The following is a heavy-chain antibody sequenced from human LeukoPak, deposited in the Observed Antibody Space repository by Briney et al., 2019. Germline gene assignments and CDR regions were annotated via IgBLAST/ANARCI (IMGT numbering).Heavy chain of an antibody. Sequence: GGSLRLSCAASGFTFSSYAMHWVRQAPGKGLEWVAVISYDGSNKYYADSVKGRFTISRDNSKNTLYLQMNSLRAEDTAVYYCARGGGGSYWGYYYYYIDVWGKGTTVTVSS. D-gene: IGHD1-26*01. V-gene: IGHV3-30*04. CDR3: ARGGGGSYWGYYYYYIDV. CDR2: ISYDGSNK. J-gene: IGHJ6*03. CDR1: GFTFSSYA.